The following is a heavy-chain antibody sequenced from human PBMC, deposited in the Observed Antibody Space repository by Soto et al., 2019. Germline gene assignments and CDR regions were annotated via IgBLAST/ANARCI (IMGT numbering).Heavy chain of an antibody. CDR2: TYYSGNT. CDR1: GGSISSGGYY. CDR3: VAYSSGYFPDY. V-gene: IGHV4-31*03. J-gene: IGHJ4*02. Sequence: PSETLSLTCTVSGGSISSGGYYWTWIRQHPGKGLEWIGNTYYSGNTYYNPSLKSRVSISVDTSKDQFSLKLNSVSAADTAVYYCVAYSSGYFPDYWGQGTLVTVS. D-gene: IGHD3-22*01.